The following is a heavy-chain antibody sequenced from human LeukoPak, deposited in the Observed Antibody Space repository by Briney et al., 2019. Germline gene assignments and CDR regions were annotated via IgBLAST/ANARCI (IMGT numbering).Heavy chain of an antibody. CDR3: AREVRGYSGSYGRATGYYYYYMDV. CDR1: GGSISSYY. Sequence: PSETLSLTCTVSGGSISSYYWSWIRQPPGKGLEWIGYIYYSGSTNYNPSLKSRVTISVDTSKNQFSLKLSSVTAADTAVYYCAREVRGYSGSYGRATGYYYYYMDVWGKGTTVTVSS. V-gene: IGHV4-59*01. J-gene: IGHJ6*03. D-gene: IGHD1-26*01. CDR2: IYYSGST.